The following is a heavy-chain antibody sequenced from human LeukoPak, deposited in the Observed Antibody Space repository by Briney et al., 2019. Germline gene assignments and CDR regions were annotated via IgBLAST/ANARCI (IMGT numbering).Heavy chain of an antibody. Sequence: GGSLRLSCAVFGLPFSSYSMHWVRQVPGKGLEWVSLISGDGGSTYNADSVKGRFTISRDNSENSLYLQMNSLRTEDTALYYCAKDLDYGDYFDYWGQGTLVTVSS. D-gene: IGHD4-17*01. CDR1: GLPFSSYS. CDR3: AKDLDYGDYFDY. J-gene: IGHJ4*02. V-gene: IGHV3-43*02. CDR2: ISGDGGST.